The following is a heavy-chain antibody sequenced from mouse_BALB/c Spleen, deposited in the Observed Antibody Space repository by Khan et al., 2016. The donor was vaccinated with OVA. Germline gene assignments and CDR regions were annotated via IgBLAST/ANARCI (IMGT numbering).Heavy chain of an antibody. D-gene: IGHD1-1*01. V-gene: IGHV3-2*02. J-gene: IGHJ2*01. CDR3: ASWNCYGYYFDY. CDR1: GYSITSGNV. Sequence: EVQLQESGPGLVKPSQSLSLTCTVTGYSITSGNVWNWIRQLPGNILWWMGYITYSGVTSYNQSFKSRISITRDTSKSQFFLQLNSVTTEDPATYYSASWNCYGYYFDYWGQGTTLTVSS. CDR2: ITYSGVT.